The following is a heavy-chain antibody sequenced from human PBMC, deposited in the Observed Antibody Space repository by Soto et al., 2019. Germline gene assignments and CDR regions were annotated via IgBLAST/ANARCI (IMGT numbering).Heavy chain of an antibody. V-gene: IGHV3-15*01. CDR2: IKSKSDGETT. CDR3: TTGLTYYYDSSGYYWAGGMDV. CDR1: GFTFSNAW. Sequence: GGSLRLSCAAAGFTFSNAWMNWVRQAPGKGLEWVGRIKSKSDGETTDYAAPVKGRFTISRDDSKNTLYLQMNSLKTEDTAVYYCTTGLTYYYDSSGYYWAGGMDVWGQGITVTVSS. J-gene: IGHJ6*02. D-gene: IGHD3-22*01.